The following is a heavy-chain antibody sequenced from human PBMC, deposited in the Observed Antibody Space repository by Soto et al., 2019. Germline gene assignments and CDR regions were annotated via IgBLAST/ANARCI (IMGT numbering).Heavy chain of an antibody. CDR1: GYTLTELA. V-gene: IGHV1-24*01. Sequence: ASVAVSCKVSGYTLTELAMHWVRQAPGKGLEWMGGFDPEDGETNYAQKFQGRLTMTEDTSTGTAYMELSSLRSEDTAIYYCAARTGYYTSYYYMDVWGKGTTVTVSS. CDR3: AARTGYYTSYYYMDV. J-gene: IGHJ6*03. CDR2: FDPEDGET. D-gene: IGHD3-9*01.